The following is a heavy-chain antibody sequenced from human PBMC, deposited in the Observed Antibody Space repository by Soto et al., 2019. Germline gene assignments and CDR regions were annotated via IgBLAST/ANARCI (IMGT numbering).Heavy chain of an antibody. Sequence: SHTRSLTFAISGDSVSSNSAAWNLIRQSPSRGPEWLGRTYYRSKWYNDYAVSVKSRITINPDTSKNQFSLQLNSVTPEDTAVYYCARDRGYCSGGSCYGDGMDVWGQGTTVTVSS. J-gene: IGHJ6*02. CDR3: ARDRGYCSGGSCYGDGMDV. CDR1: GDSVSSNSAA. V-gene: IGHV6-1*01. CDR2: TYYRSKWYN. D-gene: IGHD2-15*01.